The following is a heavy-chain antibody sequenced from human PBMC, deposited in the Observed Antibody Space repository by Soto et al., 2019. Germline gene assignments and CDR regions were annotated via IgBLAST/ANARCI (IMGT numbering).Heavy chain of an antibody. D-gene: IGHD3-9*01. CDR1: GFTFNNYD. Sequence: HPGGSLRLSCAASGFTFNNYDMHWVRQAPGKGLEWVAVISFDGDIKYCADSVKGRFTISRDNSKNTLYLQMNSLRPEDTAVYFCAKGLTKTTPTTIWTWGSPSQNYHFYGMDVWGQGTTVTVSS. J-gene: IGHJ6*02. CDR2: ISFDGDIK. CDR3: AKGLTKTTPTTIWTWGSPSQNYHFYGMDV. V-gene: IGHV3-30*18.